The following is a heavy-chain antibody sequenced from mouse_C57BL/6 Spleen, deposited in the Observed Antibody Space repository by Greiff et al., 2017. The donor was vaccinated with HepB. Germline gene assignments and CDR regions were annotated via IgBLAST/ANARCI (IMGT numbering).Heavy chain of an antibody. J-gene: IGHJ1*03. CDR1: GYTFTSYW. CDR2: IYPGSGST. CDR3: ARESPWYYGSSHWYFDV. Sequence: QVQLQQPGAELVKPGASVKMSCKASGYTFTSYWITWVKQRPGQGLEWIGDIYPGSGSTNYNEKFKSKATLTVDTSSSTAYMQLSSLTSEDSAVYYCARESPWYYGSSHWYFDVWGTGTTVTVSS. V-gene: IGHV1-55*01. D-gene: IGHD1-1*01.